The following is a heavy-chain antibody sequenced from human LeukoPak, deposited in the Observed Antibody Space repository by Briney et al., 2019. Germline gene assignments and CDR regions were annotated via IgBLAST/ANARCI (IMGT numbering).Heavy chain of an antibody. CDR3: AKALQELVPRYFDY. CDR1: GFTFSSYA. Sequence: GGSLRLSCAASGFTFSSYAMSWVRQAPGKGLEWVSAISGRGGSTYYADSVKGRFTISRDNSKNTLYLQMNSLRAEDTAEYYCAKALQELVPRYFDYWGQGTLVTVSS. CDR2: ISGRGGST. J-gene: IGHJ4*02. D-gene: IGHD6-13*01. V-gene: IGHV3-23*01.